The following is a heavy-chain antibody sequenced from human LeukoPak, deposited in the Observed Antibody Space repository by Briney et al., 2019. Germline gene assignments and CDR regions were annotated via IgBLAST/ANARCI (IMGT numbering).Heavy chain of an antibody. D-gene: IGHD3-22*01. Sequence: SETLSLTCTVSGGSFSSGNYHWDWIRQPPGKGLEWIASIYYSGDTYYNPSLKSRVTISVDTSKNQFSLKLSSVTAADTAVYYCASSPYYYDSSGLIWGQGTMVTVSS. V-gene: IGHV4-39*01. CDR2: IYYSGDT. CDR3: ASSPYYYDSSGLI. CDR1: GGSFSSGNYH. J-gene: IGHJ3*02.